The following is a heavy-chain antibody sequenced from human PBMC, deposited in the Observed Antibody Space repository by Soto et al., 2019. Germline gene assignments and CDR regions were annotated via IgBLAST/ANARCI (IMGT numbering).Heavy chain of an antibody. D-gene: IGHD3-22*01. CDR2: IKSKTDGGTT. Sequence: GGSLRLSCAASGFTFSNAWMNWVRQAPGKGLEWVGRIKSKTDGGTTDYAAPVKGRFTISRDDSKNTLYLQMNSLKTEDTAVYYCTTDDYDSSGYYLYYFDYWGQGTLVTVSS. V-gene: IGHV3-15*07. CDR3: TTDDYDSSGYYLYYFDY. J-gene: IGHJ4*02. CDR1: GFTFSNAW.